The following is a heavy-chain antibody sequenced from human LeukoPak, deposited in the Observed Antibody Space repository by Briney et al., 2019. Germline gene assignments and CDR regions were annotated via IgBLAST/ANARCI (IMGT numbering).Heavy chain of an antibody. J-gene: IGHJ3*02. D-gene: IGHD1-14*01. Sequence: GSSVKVSCKASGGTFSSYAISWVRQAPGQGLEWMGGIIPIFGTANYAQKFQGTVTLTADTSTNTAYMELSNLRSEDTALYFCASRSHRKAFDIWGQGTMVTVSS. CDR2: IIPIFGTA. V-gene: IGHV1-69*06. CDR3: ASRSHRKAFDI. CDR1: GGTFSSYA.